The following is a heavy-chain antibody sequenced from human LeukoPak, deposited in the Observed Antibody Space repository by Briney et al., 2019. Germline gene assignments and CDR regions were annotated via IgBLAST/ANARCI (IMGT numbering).Heavy chain of an antibody. CDR3: ARDGGYCSGGSCYLYYYYYYMDV. Sequence: GGSLRLSCAASRFSFSSYTMNWVRQAPGKGLEWVSSISSSSSYIYYADSVKGRFTISRDNAKNSLYLQMNSLRAEDTAVYYCARDGGYCSGGSCYLYYYYYYMDVWGKGTTVTVSS. J-gene: IGHJ6*03. CDR1: RFSFSSYT. CDR2: ISSSSSYI. D-gene: IGHD2-15*01. V-gene: IGHV3-21*01.